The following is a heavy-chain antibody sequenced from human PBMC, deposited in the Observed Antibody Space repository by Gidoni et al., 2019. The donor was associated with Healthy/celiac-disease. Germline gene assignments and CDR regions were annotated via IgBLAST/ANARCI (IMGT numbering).Heavy chain of an antibody. J-gene: IGHJ6*04. CDR1: GGTFRSYA. V-gene: IGHV1-69*01. CDR2: IIPIFGTA. CDR3: ADGRYYYGSGSYYKGYYYGMDV. D-gene: IGHD3-10*01. Sequence: QVQLVQSGAEVKKPGSSLKVSCKASGGTFRSYAIIWVRQAPGQGLEWMGGIIPIFGTANYAQKFQGRVTITADESTSTAYMELSSLRSEDTAVYYCADGRYYYGSGSYYKGYYYGMDVWGKGTTVTVSS.